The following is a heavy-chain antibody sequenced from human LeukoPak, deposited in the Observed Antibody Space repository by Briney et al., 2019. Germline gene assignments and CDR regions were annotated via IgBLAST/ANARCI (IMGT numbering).Heavy chain of an antibody. CDR2: ISGGSSST. CDR3: AKDRRSMVVPPPWAFDI. CDR1: GFTFSNYA. D-gene: IGHD4-23*01. V-gene: IGHV3-23*01. J-gene: IGHJ3*02. Sequence: GGSLRLSCAASGFTFSNYAMSWVRQAPGKGLEWVSAISGGSSSTYYADSVKGRFTISRDKSKNTLSLQLNSLRAEDAALYYCAKDRRSMVVPPPWAFDIWGQGTLVTVSS.